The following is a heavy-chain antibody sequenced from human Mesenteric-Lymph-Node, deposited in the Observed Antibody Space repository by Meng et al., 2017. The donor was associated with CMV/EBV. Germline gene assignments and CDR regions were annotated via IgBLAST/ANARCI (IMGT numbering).Heavy chain of an antibody. D-gene: IGHD2-15*01. V-gene: IGHV4-59*01. Sequence: SETLSLTCTVSRGSISIYYWTWIRQPPGKGLEWIGYGYRNGNTNYNPSLKSRVTISVDTSMNQFSLKMNSVTAADTAVYFCARDSGPPGKYGLDVWGQGTTVTVSS. J-gene: IGHJ6*02. CDR2: GYRNGNT. CDR3: ARDSGPPGKYGLDV. CDR1: RGSISIYY.